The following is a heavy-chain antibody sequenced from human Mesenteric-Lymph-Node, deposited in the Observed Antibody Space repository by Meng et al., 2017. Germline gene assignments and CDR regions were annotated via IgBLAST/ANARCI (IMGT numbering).Heavy chain of an antibody. CDR3: VRERRDYNILTGPQTFDI. J-gene: IGHJ3*02. CDR1: GFTFSNYA. CDR2: ISYDGSIS. D-gene: IGHD3-9*01. V-gene: IGHV3-30*04. Sequence: GGSLRLSCAASGFTFSNYAMHWVRQAPGKGLEWVAIISYDGSISHYADSVQGRFTVSRDNSKITLDLQMSSLRAEDTALYFCVRERRDYNILTGPQTFDIWGQGTLVTVSS.